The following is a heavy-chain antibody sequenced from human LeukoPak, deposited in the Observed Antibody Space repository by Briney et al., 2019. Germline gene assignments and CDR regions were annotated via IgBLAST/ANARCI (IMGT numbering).Heavy chain of an antibody. CDR3: ARPKGHSSSRPYYLDY. CDR2: INAGNGNT. Sequence: ASVKVSCKASGYTFTSYAMHCVRQAPGQKLEWMGWINAGNGNTKYSQEFQGRVTITRDTSASTAYMELSSLRSEDMAVYYCARPKGHSSSRPYYLDYWGQGTLVTVSS. J-gene: IGHJ4*02. V-gene: IGHV1-3*03. D-gene: IGHD6-13*01. CDR1: GYTFTSYA.